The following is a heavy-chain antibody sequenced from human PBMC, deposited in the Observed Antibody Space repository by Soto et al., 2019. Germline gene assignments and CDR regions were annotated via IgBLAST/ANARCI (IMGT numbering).Heavy chain of an antibody. CDR1: GGTFSSYA. CDR3: ARAPRYCSGGSCFPPYWYFDL. J-gene: IGHJ2*01. V-gene: IGHV1-69*01. Sequence: QVQLVQSGAEVKKPGSSVKVSCKASGGTFSSYAISWVRQAPGQGLEWMGGIIPIFGTANYAQKFQGRVTSTADESTSTAYMGLSSLRSEDTAVYYCARAPRYCSGGSCFPPYWYFDLWGRGTLVTVSS. D-gene: IGHD2-15*01. CDR2: IIPIFGTA.